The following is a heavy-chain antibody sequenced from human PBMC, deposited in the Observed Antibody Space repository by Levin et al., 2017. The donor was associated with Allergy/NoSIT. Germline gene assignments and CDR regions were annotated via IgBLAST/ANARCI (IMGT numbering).Heavy chain of an antibody. V-gene: IGHV5-51*01. J-gene: IGHJ6*02. CDR2: IYPGDSET. Sequence: GGSLRLSCKASGYTFAAYWIAWVRQMPGEGLEWMGTIYPGDSETKYSPSFQGQVTISADKSITTAYLQWSSLKASDTAMYYCTSRWPTDYSAGEGYYFFALDVWGQGTTVTVSS. CDR3: TSRWPTDYSAGEGYYFFALDV. D-gene: IGHD3-10*01. CDR1: GYTFAAYW.